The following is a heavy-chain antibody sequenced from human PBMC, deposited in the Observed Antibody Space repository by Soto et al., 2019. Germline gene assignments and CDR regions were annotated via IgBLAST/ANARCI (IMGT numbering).Heavy chain of an antibody. Sequence: EVQLVESGGGLVQPGGSLRLSCAASGFTFNTYWMQWVRQAPGKGLVWVSRIKSDGRYTNYADSVKGRFTISRDNAKNTLFLQMNSLGAVDTAVYYCATGGSGYFTYWGQGTLVTVSS. D-gene: IGHD3-22*01. J-gene: IGHJ4*02. CDR2: IKSDGRYT. CDR3: ATGGSGYFTY. V-gene: IGHV3-74*01. CDR1: GFTFNTYW.